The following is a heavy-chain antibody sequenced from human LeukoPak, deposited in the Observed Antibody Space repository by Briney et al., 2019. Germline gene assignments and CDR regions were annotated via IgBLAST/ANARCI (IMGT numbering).Heavy chain of an antibody. CDR3: ARGTVTTFHYYYYMDV. J-gene: IGHJ6*03. CDR2: ISSSSSTI. CDR1: GFTFSSYS. D-gene: IGHD4-17*01. V-gene: IGHV3-48*01. Sequence: GGSLRLSCAASGFTFSSYSMNWVRQAPGKGLEWVSYISSSSSTIYYADSVKGRFTISRDNAKNSLYLQMNSLRGEDTAVYYCARGTVTTFHYYYYMDVWGKGTTVTVSS.